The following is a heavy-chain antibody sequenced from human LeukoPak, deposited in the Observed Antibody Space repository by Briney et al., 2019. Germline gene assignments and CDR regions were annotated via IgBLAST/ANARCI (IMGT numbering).Heavy chain of an antibody. Sequence: SETLSLTCTVSGGSISSYYWSWIRQPAGKGLEWIGRIYTSGSTNYNPSLKSRVTMSVDTSKNQFSLKLSSVTAADTAVYYCARGVRSSEDIVVVPAAISEYYFDYWGQGTLVTVSS. CDR3: ARGVRSSEDIVVVPAAISEYYFDY. D-gene: IGHD2-2*01. CDR2: IYTSGST. CDR1: GGSISSYY. V-gene: IGHV4-4*07. J-gene: IGHJ4*02.